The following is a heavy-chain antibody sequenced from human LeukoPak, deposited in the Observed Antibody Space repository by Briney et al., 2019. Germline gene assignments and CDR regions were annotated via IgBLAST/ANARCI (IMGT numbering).Heavy chain of an antibody. D-gene: IGHD3-10*01. Sequence: ASVKVSCKAPGYTFTSYDINWVRQATGQGLEWMGWMNPNSGNTGYAQKFQGRVTMTRNTSISTAYMELSSLRSEDTAVYYCARLHPYGSGSSLFQHWGQGTLVTVSS. CDR3: ARLHPYGSGSSLFQH. J-gene: IGHJ1*01. CDR2: MNPNSGNT. CDR1: GYTFTSYD. V-gene: IGHV1-8*01.